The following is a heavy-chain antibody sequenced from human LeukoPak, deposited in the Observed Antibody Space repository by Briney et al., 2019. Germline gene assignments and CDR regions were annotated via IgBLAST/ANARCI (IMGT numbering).Heavy chain of an antibody. D-gene: IGHD6-19*01. V-gene: IGHV3-53*01. CDR2: IYSGGST. CDR3: ARAQWRTYSYYYMDV. CDR1: GFTVSFNY. Sequence: GGSLRLSCAASGFTVSFNYMSWVRQAPGKGLEWISVIYSGGSTYHADSVKGGFTISRDESKNTLYLQMNSLRAEDTAIYYCARAQWRTYSYYYMDVWGKGTTVTVSS. J-gene: IGHJ6*03.